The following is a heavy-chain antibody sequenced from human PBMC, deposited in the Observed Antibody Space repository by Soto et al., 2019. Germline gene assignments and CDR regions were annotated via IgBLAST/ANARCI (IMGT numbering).Heavy chain of an antibody. Sequence: GGSLRLSCAASGFTFDDYAMHWVRQAPGKGLEWVSGISWNSGSIGYADSVKGRFTISRDNAKNSLYLQMNSLRAEDTALYYCAKDRGGEFDAFDIWGQGTMVTVSS. J-gene: IGHJ3*02. D-gene: IGHD3-16*01. V-gene: IGHV3-9*01. CDR2: ISWNSGSI. CDR3: AKDRGGEFDAFDI. CDR1: GFTFDDYA.